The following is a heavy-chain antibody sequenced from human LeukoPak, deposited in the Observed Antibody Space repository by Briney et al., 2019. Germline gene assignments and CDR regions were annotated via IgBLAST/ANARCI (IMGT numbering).Heavy chain of an antibody. CDR2: IYYSGST. Sequence: SETLSLTCTVSGVSISSYYWSWIRQPPGKGLEWIGYIYYSGSTNYNPSLKSRVTISVDTSKNQFSLKLSSGTAADTAVYYCARVYYVGAFDIWGQGTMVTVSS. D-gene: IGHD2-8*01. CDR3: ARVYYVGAFDI. J-gene: IGHJ3*02. CDR1: GVSISSYY. V-gene: IGHV4-59*01.